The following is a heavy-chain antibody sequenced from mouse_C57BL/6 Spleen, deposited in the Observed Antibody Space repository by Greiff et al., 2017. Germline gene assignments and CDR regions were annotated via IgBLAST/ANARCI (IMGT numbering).Heavy chain of an antibody. Sequence: VQLQQSGAELVKPGASVKISCKASGYAFSSYWMNWVKQRPGKGLEWIGQIYPGDGATNYNGKFKGKATLTADKSSSTAYMQLSSLTSEDSAVYFCAKFYDYPYAMDYWGQGTSVTVSS. CDR1: GYAFSSYW. D-gene: IGHD2-4*01. J-gene: IGHJ4*01. V-gene: IGHV1-80*01. CDR3: AKFYDYPYAMDY. CDR2: IYPGDGAT.